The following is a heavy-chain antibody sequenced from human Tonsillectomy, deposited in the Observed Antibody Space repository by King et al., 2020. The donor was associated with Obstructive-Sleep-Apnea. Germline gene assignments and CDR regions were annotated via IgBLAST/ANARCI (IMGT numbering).Heavy chain of an antibody. D-gene: IGHD1-26*01. CDR2: IWYDGNNK. V-gene: IGHV3-33*06. Sequence: VQLVESGGGVVQPGRSLRLSCAASGFTFSLYGMHWVRQAPGKGLEWVAVIWYDGNNKYYADYVKGRFTISRDNSKNTLYLQMNSLRAEDTAVYYCAKDQSGTYSIFDYWGQGTLVTGSS. CDR1: GFTFSLYG. CDR3: AKDQSGTYSIFDY. J-gene: IGHJ4*02.